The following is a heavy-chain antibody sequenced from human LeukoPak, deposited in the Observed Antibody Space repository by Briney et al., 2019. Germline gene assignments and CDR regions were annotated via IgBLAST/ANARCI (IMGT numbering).Heavy chain of an antibody. J-gene: IGHJ4*02. V-gene: IGHV3-43*01. CDR1: GFTFHDHT. CDR3: IKDAAYSSSWFGYFDY. CDR2: ITWDGDVT. Sequence: GGSLRLSCAASGFTFHDHTMHWVRQGPGKRLEWVALITWDGDVTHYADSVKGRSTISRDNSKNSLFLQMNSVTTEDTALYYCIKDAAYSSSWFGYFDYWGQGTLVTVSS. D-gene: IGHD6-13*01.